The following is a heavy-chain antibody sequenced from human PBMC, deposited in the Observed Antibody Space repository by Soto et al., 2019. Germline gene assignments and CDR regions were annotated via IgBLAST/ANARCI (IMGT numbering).Heavy chain of an antibody. Sequence: ASVKVSCKASGYTFTSYYMHWVRQAPGQGLEWMGMINPSDGNTNYAQKFQGRVTITRDTSASTAYMELSSLRSEDTAVYYCARGASIAVAGPGGFWGQGTLVTGSS. J-gene: IGHJ4*02. CDR3: ARGASIAVAGPGGF. CDR1: GYTFTSYY. V-gene: IGHV1-46*01. D-gene: IGHD6-19*01. CDR2: INPSDGNT.